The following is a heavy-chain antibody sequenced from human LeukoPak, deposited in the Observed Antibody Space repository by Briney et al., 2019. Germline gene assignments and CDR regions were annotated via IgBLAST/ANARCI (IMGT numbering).Heavy chain of an antibody. CDR1: VGSISSGDYY. CDR2: IYYSGST. V-gene: IGHV4-30-4*08. Sequence: PSQTLSLTCTVSVGSISSGDYYWSWIRQPPAKGPEWIGDIYYSGSTYYNPSLKSRVSISVDTSKNQFSLKVSSVTAADTAVYYCARDIDSDYYDSSGYYDYWGQGTLVTVSS. D-gene: IGHD3-22*01. J-gene: IGHJ4*02. CDR3: ARDIDSDYYDSSGYYDY.